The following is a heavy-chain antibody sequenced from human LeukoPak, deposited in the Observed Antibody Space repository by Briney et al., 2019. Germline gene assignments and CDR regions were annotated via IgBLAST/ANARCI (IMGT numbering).Heavy chain of an antibody. Sequence: GGSLRLSCAASGFTFDSYVMSWVRQAPGKGLEWVSAVSRFGGTAYCADSAKGRFTISRDNSKNTVYLQMNSLRVEDTALYYCVKHVGSRWSNNRFDPWGQGTLVTVS. J-gene: IGHJ5*02. V-gene: IGHV3-23*01. CDR2: VSRFGGTA. D-gene: IGHD6-13*01. CDR3: VKHVGSRWSNNRFDP. CDR1: GFTFDSYV.